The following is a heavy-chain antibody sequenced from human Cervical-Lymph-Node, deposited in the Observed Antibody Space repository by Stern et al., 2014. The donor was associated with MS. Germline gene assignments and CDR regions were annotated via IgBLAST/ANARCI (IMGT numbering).Heavy chain of an antibody. Sequence: VQLVESGGGVVQPGRSLRLSCVASGLTFSTSVMNWVRQAPGKGLEWVAVVWNDGSKDHFTESVKGRFSTSRDTAKNTLHLQMSSLRAEDTAVYFCATSTASDAFDIWGQGTLVTVSS. V-gene: IGHV3-33*01. CDR1: GLTFSTSV. CDR3: ATSTASDAFDI. D-gene: IGHD2/OR15-2a*01. J-gene: IGHJ3*02. CDR2: VWNDGSKD.